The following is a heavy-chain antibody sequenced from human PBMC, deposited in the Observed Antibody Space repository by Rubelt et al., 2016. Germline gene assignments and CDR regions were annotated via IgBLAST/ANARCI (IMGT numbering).Heavy chain of an antibody. D-gene: IGHD2-15*01. V-gene: IGHV1-2*02. CDR3: ARDYCSGGSCYSVFDY. J-gene: IGHJ4*02. CDR2: INPNSGGT. CDR1: GYTFTGYY. Sequence: QVQLVQSGAEVKKPGASVKVSCKASGYTFTGYYMHWVRQAPGQGLEWMGWINPNSGGTNYAQKFQGRGTMTRETSISTAYMELSRLRSDDTAVYYCARDYCSGGSCYSVFDYWGQGTLVTVSS.